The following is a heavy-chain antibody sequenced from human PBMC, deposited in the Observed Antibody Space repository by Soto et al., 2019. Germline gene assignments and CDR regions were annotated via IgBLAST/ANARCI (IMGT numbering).Heavy chain of an antibody. Sequence: PGGSLRLSCATTGFTFSSYAMHCVRQAPGKGLEWVAVISYDGSNRYYADSVKGRFTISRDSSKNTLYLQMNSLRAEDTAVYYCARDFYDSSGYYYGNYWGQGT. V-gene: IGHV3-30-3*01. D-gene: IGHD3-22*01. J-gene: IGHJ4*02. CDR3: ARDFYDSSGYYYGNY. CDR2: ISYDGSNR. CDR1: GFTFSSYA.